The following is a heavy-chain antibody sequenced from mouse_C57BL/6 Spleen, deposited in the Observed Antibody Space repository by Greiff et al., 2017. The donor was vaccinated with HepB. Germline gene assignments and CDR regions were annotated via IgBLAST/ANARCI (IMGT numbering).Heavy chain of an antibody. CDR1: GYTFTSYW. V-gene: IGHV1-69*01. D-gene: IGHD1-1*01. CDR2: IDPSDSYT. J-gene: IGHJ4*01. Sequence: QVQLKQPGAELVMPGASVKLSCKASGYTFTSYWMHWVKQRPGQGLEWIGEIDPSDSYTNYNQKFKGKSTLTVDKSSSTAYMQLSSLTSEDSAVYYCARRAVGYAMDYWGQGTSVTVSS. CDR3: ARRAVGYAMDY.